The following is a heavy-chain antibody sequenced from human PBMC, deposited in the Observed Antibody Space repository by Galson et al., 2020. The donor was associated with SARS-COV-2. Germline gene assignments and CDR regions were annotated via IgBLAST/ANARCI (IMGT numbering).Heavy chain of an antibody. J-gene: IGHJ4*02. V-gene: IGHV3-21*01. D-gene: IGHD5-18*01. CDR2: ISYNGDYI. CDR3: AREGYSYGYFFDS. CDR1: GFTFNTYT. Sequence: GGSLRLSCEASGFTFNTYTMNWVRQAPGKGLEWVSSISYNGDYIYYPDSVKGRFTISRDNAKNSLYLQMNSLRAEDTAVYYCAREGYSYGYFFDSWGQGTLVTVSS.